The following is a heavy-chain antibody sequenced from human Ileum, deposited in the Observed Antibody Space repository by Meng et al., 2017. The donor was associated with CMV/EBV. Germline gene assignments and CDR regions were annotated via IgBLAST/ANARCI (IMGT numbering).Heavy chain of an antibody. CDR3: ARGLPRQYCSSTSCQDYYYYYYGMDV. Sequence: GESLKISCAASGFSFSNYEMNWVRQAPGKGLEWVSSISSSSSYIYYADSVKGRFTISRDNAKNSLYLQMNSLRAEDTAVYYCARGLPRQYCSSTSCQDYYYYYYGMDVWGQGTTVTVSS. J-gene: IGHJ6*02. CDR2: ISSSSSYI. D-gene: IGHD2-2*01. CDR1: GFSFSNYE. V-gene: IGHV3-21*01.